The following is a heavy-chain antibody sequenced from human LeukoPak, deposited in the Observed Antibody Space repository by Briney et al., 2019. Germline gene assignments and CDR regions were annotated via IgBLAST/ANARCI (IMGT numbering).Heavy chain of an antibody. J-gene: IGHJ4*02. Sequence: ASVKVSCKASGYTFTSYGISWVRQAPGQGLEWMGWISVYNGNTNYAQKLQGRVTMTTDTSTSTAYMELRSLRSDDTAVYYCARDPHSGSPYYFDYWGQGTLVTVSS. CDR1: GYTFTSYG. V-gene: IGHV1-18*01. D-gene: IGHD1-26*01. CDR2: ISVYNGNT. CDR3: ARDPHSGSPYYFDY.